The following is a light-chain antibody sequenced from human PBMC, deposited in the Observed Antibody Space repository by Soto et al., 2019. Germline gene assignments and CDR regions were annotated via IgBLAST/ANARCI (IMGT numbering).Light chain of an antibody. V-gene: IGKV3-20*01. Sequence: EIVLTQSPDTLSLSPGERATLSCRASQSVRNNYLAWYQQKPGQAPRFLIFDASSRATGIPDRFSGSGSGTDFTLTISRLEPEDFAVYYFQQYGSTPLTFGGGTKVDIK. CDR3: QQYGSTPLT. CDR2: DAS. J-gene: IGKJ4*01. CDR1: QSVRNNY.